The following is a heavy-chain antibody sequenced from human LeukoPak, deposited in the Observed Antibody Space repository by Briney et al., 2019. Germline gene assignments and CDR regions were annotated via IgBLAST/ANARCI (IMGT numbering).Heavy chain of an antibody. CDR1: GFTFSSYS. D-gene: IGHD2-15*01. CDR3: ARVKYCSGGSCYSYFDY. J-gene: IGHJ4*02. Sequence: PGGSLRLSCAASGFTFSSYSMNWVRQAPGKGLEWVSSISSSSSYIYYADSVKGRFTISRDNAKNSLYLQMNSLRAEDTAVYYCARVKYCSGGSCYSYFDYWGQGTLVTVSS. CDR2: ISSSSSYI. V-gene: IGHV3-21*01.